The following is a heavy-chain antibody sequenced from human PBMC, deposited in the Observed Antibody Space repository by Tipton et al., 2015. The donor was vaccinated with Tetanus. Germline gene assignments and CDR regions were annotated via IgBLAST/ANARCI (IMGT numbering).Heavy chain of an antibody. CDR3: AQDYGGTYNLVAY. J-gene: IGHJ4*02. Sequence: GSLRLSCAASGFSLSNYAMNWVRQAPGKGLEWVSGIVGSGGITYYADSVKGRFTISRDNSKSTVYLQMDSLRAEDSAVYYCAQDYGGTYNLVAYWGQGTLVTVSS. CDR1: GFSLSNYA. D-gene: IGHD1-26*01. CDR2: IVGSGGIT. V-gene: IGHV3-23*01.